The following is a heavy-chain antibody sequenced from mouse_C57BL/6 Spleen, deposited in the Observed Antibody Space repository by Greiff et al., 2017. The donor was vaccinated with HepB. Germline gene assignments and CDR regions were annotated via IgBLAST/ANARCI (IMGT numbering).Heavy chain of an antibody. CDR3: TTPSYCGSSYWFAY. CDR2: IDPENGDT. D-gene: IGHD1-1*01. J-gene: IGHJ3*01. V-gene: IGHV14-4*01. CDR1: GFNIKDDY. Sequence: EVQLQQSGAELVRPGASVKLSCTASGFNIKDDYMHWVKQRPEQGLEWIGWIDPENGDTEYASKFQGKATITADTSSNTAYLQLSSLTSEDTAVYYCTTPSYCGSSYWFAYWGQRTLVTVSA.